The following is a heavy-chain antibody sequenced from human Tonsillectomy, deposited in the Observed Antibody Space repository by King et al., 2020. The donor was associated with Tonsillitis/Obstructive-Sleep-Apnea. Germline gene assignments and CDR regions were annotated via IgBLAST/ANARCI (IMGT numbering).Heavy chain of an antibody. CDR1: GFSLSTSGMC. Sequence: TESGPALVKPTQTLTLTCTFSGFSLSTSGMCVSWIRQPPGKALEWLARIGWDDDTYYSTSLKTRLTISKDTSKNQVVLTMTNMDPVDTATYYCARMRSEYSSSSMLNWFDPWGQGTLVTVSS. CDR3: ARMRSEYSSSSMLNWFDP. J-gene: IGHJ5*02. V-gene: IGHV2-70*11. D-gene: IGHD6-6*01. CDR2: IGWDDDT.